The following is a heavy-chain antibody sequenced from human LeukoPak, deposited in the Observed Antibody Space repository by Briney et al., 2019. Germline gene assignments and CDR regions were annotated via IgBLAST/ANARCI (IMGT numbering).Heavy chain of an antibody. D-gene: IGHD1-26*01. CDR2: ISYDGSNK. CDR1: GFTFSSYG. Sequence: PGRSLRLSCAASGFTFSSYGMHWVRQAPGKGLEWVAVISYDGSNKYYADSVKGRFTISRDNSKNTLYLQMNSLRVEDTAVYYCAKWDPVYAFDIWGQGTMVTVSS. V-gene: IGHV3-30*18. CDR3: AKWDPVYAFDI. J-gene: IGHJ3*02.